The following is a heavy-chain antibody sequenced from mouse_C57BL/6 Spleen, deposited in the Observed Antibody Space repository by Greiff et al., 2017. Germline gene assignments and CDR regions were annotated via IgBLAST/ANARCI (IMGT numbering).Heavy chain of an antibody. V-gene: IGHV2-6-1*01. J-gene: IGHJ4*01. Sequence: VQVVESGPGLVAPSQSLSITCTVSGFSLTSYGVHWVRQPPGKGLEWLVVIWSDGSTTYNSALKTRLSISKDNSTSQVFLKMNSLQTDDTAMYYCARQGGNSLRCAMDYWGQGTSGTVSS. D-gene: IGHD2-1*01. CDR2: IWSDGST. CDR1: GFSLTSYG. CDR3: ARQGGNSLRCAMDY.